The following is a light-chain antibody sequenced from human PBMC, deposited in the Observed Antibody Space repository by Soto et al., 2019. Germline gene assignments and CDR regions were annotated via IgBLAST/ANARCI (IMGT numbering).Light chain of an antibody. V-gene: IGLV2-23*01. CDR1: SSDVGSYNL. J-gene: IGLJ2*01. CDR2: EGS. CDR3: CSYATGISVV. Sequence: QSALTQPASVSGSPGQSITISCTGTSSDVGSYNLVSWYQQHPGKAPKFLIYEGSRRPSGVSNRFSGSKSGNTASLTISGLQAEDEADYYCCSYATGISVVFGGGTKVTVL.